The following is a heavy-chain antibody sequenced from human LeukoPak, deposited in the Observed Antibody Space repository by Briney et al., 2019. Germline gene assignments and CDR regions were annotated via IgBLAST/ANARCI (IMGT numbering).Heavy chain of an antibody. CDR3: ARDYDSSGYYESDAFDI. Sequence: PGGSLRLSCAASGFTFSNYWMHWVRQAPGKGPVWVSRINSDGSSTSYADSVKGRFTISRDNAKNTLYLQMNSLRAEDTAVYYCARDYDSSGYYESDAFDIWGQGTMVTVSS. D-gene: IGHD3-22*01. CDR2: INSDGSST. V-gene: IGHV3-74*01. CDR1: GFTFSNYW. J-gene: IGHJ3*02.